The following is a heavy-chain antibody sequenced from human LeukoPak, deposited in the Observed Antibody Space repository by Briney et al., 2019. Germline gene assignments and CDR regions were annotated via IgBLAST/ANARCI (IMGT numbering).Heavy chain of an antibody. Sequence: GGALQISCKGSGYIFTGYWIGWVRQLPGKGLEWLGIIYPGDSDIRYSPSFQGQVTISADKSISTAYLQWSSLKASDTAMYYCARDTRRGAARGVFDLWGRGTLVTVSS. CDR1: GYIFTGYW. J-gene: IGHJ2*01. CDR3: ARDTRRGAARGVFDL. V-gene: IGHV5-51*01. D-gene: IGHD2-8*01. CDR2: IYPGDSDI.